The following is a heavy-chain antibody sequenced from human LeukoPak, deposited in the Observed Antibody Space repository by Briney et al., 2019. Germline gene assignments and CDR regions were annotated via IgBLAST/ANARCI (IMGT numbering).Heavy chain of an antibody. CDR3: VRDEDLYSPTWYLFED. CDR1: GFTFGSYA. D-gene: IGHD5-12*01. J-gene: IGHJ4*02. Sequence: PGGSLRLSCAASGFTFGSYAMTWVRQAPGKGLEWVSGITSSGASAYYAASVKGRFTVSRDNSENMLYLQINNLSAEDTGTYYCVRDEDLYSPTWYLFEDWGQGTLVTVSS. V-gene: IGHV3-23*01. CDR2: ITSSGASA.